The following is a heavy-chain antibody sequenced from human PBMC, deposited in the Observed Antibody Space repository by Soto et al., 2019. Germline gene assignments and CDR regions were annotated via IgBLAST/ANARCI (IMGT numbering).Heavy chain of an antibody. Sequence: GESLKISCKGSGYSFTTYWIGWVRQMPGKGLEWMGIIYPGDSDTRYSPSFQGQVTISADKSITTAYLQWSSLKASDTAVYYCARHNAYDRHAFDIWGQGTMVTVSS. D-gene: IGHD3-22*01. J-gene: IGHJ3*02. CDR1: GYSFTTYW. CDR2: IYPGDSDT. CDR3: ARHNAYDRHAFDI. V-gene: IGHV5-51*01.